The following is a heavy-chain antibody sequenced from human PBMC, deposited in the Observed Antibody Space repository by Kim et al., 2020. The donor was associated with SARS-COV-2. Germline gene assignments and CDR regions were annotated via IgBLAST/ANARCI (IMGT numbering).Heavy chain of an antibody. CDR1: GYTFTSYG. CDR2: ISAYNGNT. D-gene: IGHD3-10*01. J-gene: IGHJ4*02. CDR3: ARDLFHLSMVRGVIRQSLGN. Sequence: ASVKVSCKASGYTFTSYGISWVRQAPGQGLEWMGWISAYNGNTNYAQKLHGRVTMTTDTSTSTAYMELRSLRSDDTAVYYCARDLFHLSMVRGVIRQSLGNWGQETLVNVSS. V-gene: IGHV1-18*01.